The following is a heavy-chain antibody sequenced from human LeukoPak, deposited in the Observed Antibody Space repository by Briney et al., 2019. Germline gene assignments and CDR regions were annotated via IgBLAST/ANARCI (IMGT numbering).Heavy chain of an antibody. V-gene: IGHV3-7*01. CDR3: ARDYGGAQLDS. J-gene: IGHJ4*02. D-gene: IGHD3-10*01. Sequence: PGGSLRLSCAASGFTFRSRWMSWVRQAPGKGLEWVAHMNQDGSARSHVDSVKGRFSISRDNAKNTLYLEMNNLRAEDTAVYYCARDYGGAQLDSWGQGTLVTVSS. CDR1: GFTFRSRW. CDR2: MNQDGSAR.